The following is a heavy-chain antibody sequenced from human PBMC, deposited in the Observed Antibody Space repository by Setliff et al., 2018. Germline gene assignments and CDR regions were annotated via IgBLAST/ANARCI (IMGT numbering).Heavy chain of an antibody. Sequence: GGSLRLSCTASGFTFGDYAMSWVRQAPGKGLEWVGFIRSKAYGGTTEYAASVKGRFTISRDDSKNTLYLQMNSLKTEDTGMYYCTTAYSSGCPGNYWGQGILVTVSS. D-gene: IGHD6-19*01. CDR2: IRSKAYGGTT. J-gene: IGHJ4*02. CDR3: TTAYSSGCPGNY. CDR1: GFTFGDYA. V-gene: IGHV3-49*04.